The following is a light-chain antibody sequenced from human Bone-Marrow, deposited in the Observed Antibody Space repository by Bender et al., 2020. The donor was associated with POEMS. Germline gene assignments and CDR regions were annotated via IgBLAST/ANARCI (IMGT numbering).Light chain of an antibody. J-gene: IGLJ1*01. CDR3: ATWDDRLNGLYV. Sequence: QSVLTQPPSASGTPGQRVTISCSGSSSNIGTNPVNWYQQLPGTAPKVLIYRNSQRPSGVPDRFSASKSGTSASLAISGLQSEDEAEYYCATWDDRLNGLYVFATGTKVTVL. V-gene: IGLV1-44*01. CDR2: RNS. CDR1: SSNIGTNP.